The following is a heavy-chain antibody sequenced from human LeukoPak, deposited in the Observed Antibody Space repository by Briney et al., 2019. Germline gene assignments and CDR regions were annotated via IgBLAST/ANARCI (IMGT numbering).Heavy chain of an antibody. CDR2: ISPYNGNT. Sequence: ASVKVSCKASGYTFTDYFIHWVRQAPGQGLEWMGWISPYNGNTDYAQTFQGRVTMTTDTSTSTAYMELRSLRFDDTAVYYCARDGGYFDYWGRGTLVTVSP. V-gene: IGHV1-18*04. J-gene: IGHJ4*02. CDR1: GYTFTDYF. CDR3: ARDGGYFDY.